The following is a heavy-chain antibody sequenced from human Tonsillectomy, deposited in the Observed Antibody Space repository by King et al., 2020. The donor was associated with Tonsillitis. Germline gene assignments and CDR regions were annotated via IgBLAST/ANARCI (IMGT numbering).Heavy chain of an antibody. J-gene: IGHJ4*02. Sequence: TLKESGPTLVKPTQTLTLTCTFSGFSLSTSGVGVGWIRQPPGKALEWLALIYWNDDKRYSPSLKSRLTITKDTSKNQVVLTMTNMDPVDTATYYCALKTYYDISTGYLRYYFDYWGQGTLVTVSS. D-gene: IGHD3-9*01. V-gene: IGHV2-5*01. CDR2: IYWNDDK. CDR1: GFSLSTSGVG. CDR3: ALKTYYDISTGYLRYYFDY.